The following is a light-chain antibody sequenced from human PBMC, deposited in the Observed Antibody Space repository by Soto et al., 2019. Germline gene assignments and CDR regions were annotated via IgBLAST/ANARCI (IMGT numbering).Light chain of an antibody. J-gene: IGLJ1*01. CDR3: QSYDSSLSGSKV. CDR1: SSNIGAGYD. Sequence: QSVLTQPPSVSGAPGQRVTISCTGSSSNIGAGYDVHWYQQLPGTAPKLLIYGNSNRPSGVPDRFSGSKSGTSASLAITGLQAEDAADYSCQSYDSSLSGSKVFGTGTKLTAL. CDR2: GNS. V-gene: IGLV1-40*01.